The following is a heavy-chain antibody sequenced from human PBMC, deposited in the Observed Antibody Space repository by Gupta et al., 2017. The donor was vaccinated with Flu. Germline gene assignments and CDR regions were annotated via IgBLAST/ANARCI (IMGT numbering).Heavy chain of an antibody. CDR1: GFTFSSYS. CDR3: ARDPYSSGWYNPYLDY. D-gene: IGHD6-19*01. V-gene: IGHV3-21*01. CDR2: ISSSSSYI. Sequence: EVQLVESGGGLVKPGGSLRLSCAASGFTFSSYSMNWVRQAPGKGLEWVSSISSSSSYIYYADSVKGRFTISRDNAKNSLYLQINSLRAEDTAVYYCARDPYSSGWYNPYLDYWGQGTLVTVSS. J-gene: IGHJ4*02.